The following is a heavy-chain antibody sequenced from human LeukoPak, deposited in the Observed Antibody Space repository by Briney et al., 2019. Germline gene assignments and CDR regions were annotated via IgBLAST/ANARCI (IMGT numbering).Heavy chain of an antibody. CDR1: GYIFSTYW. CDR3: ARPIETNYYSGMGY. Sequence: GESLKISCQASGYIFSTYWIAWVRQMPGKGLAWMGIIYPGYSDTRYTPSFRGQVTITADKSISTAYLQWSSPKASDTAMYYCARPIETNYYSGMGYWGQGTLVTVSS. V-gene: IGHV5-51*01. CDR2: IYPGYSDT. D-gene: IGHD3-22*01. J-gene: IGHJ4*02.